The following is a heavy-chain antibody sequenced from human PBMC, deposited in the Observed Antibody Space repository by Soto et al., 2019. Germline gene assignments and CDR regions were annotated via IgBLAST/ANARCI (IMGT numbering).Heavy chain of an antibody. CDR1: GFTFSSYW. Sequence: SLRLSCAASGFTFSSYWMSWVRQAPGKGLEWVANIKQDGSEKYYVDSVKGRFTISRDNAKNSLYLQMNSLRAEDTAVYYCAKDNIGTVTSYYYYGMDVWGQGTTVTVSS. J-gene: IGHJ6*02. CDR3: AKDNIGTVTSYYYYGMDV. CDR2: IKQDGSEK. D-gene: IGHD4-4*01. V-gene: IGHV3-7*01.